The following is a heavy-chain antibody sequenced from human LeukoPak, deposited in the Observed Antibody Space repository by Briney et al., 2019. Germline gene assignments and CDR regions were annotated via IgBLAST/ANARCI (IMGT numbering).Heavy chain of an antibody. CDR3: AKGGRNRPWWQQLDR. CDR2: ISDSSDLK. CDR1: GFTFSNYA. V-gene: IGHV3-23*01. D-gene: IGHD2-8*02. J-gene: IGHJ5*02. Sequence: GGSLRLSCAASGFTFSNYAMSWVRQAPGKGLEWVAVISDSSDLKYYADSVKGRFSISRDNSIDTLYLQLNNLRAEDTAIYYCAKGGRNRPWWQQLDRWGLGTQLTVSA.